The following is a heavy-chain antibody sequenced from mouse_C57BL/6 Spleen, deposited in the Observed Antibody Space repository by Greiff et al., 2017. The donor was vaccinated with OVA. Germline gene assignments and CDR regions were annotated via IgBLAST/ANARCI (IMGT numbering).Heavy chain of an antibody. CDR3: ARSGYYGSSYPAWFAY. Sequence: QVQLQQPGAELVRPGSSVKLSCKASGYTFTSYWMDWVKQRPGQGLEWIGNIYPSDSETHYNQKFKDKATLTVDKSSSTAYMQLSSLTSEDSAVYYCARSGYYGSSYPAWFAYWGQGTLVTVSA. J-gene: IGHJ3*01. CDR1: GYTFTSYW. D-gene: IGHD1-1*01. V-gene: IGHV1-61*01. CDR2: IYPSDSET.